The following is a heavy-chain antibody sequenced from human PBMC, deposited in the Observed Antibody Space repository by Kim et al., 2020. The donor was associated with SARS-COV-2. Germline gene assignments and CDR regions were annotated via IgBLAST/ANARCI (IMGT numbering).Heavy chain of an antibody. J-gene: IGHJ6*02. Sequence: SETLSLTCAVYGGSFSGLYWSWIRQPPGKGLEWIGKIHQSGSANYSPSLKSRVTISMDTSTNQFSLKLSSVTAADAGLYYCTGGRAGVVPAPILGIGPRYDYVIMDVWGHGTTVTVSS. V-gene: IGHV4-34*01. CDR3: TGGRAGVVPAPILGIGPRYDYVIMDV. CDR1: GGSFSGLY. D-gene: IGHD3-10*01. CDR2: IHQSGSA.